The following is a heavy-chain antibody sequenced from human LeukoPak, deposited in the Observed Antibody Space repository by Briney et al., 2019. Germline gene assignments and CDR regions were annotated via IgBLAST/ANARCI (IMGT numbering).Heavy chain of an antibody. J-gene: IGHJ6*02. CDR1: GFTFSNHA. CDR2: ISGAGGSI. CDR3: ATRKRGPGSDVYYYAMDV. D-gene: IGHD2-15*01. V-gene: IGHV3-23*01. Sequence: GGSLRLSCEGSGFTFSNHAMSWVRQAPGNGLEWVSGISGAGGSIYYADSVRGRFTISRDNSKNTLYVQVNSLRAEDTAVYYCATRKRGPGSDVYYYAMDVWGQGTTVTVSS.